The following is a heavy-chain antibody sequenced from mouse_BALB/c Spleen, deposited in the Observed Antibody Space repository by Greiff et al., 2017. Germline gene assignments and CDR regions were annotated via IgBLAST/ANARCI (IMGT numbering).Heavy chain of an antibody. D-gene: IGHD2-4*01. CDR3: ARLGITEYAMDY. CDR1: GYTFTSYY. CDR2: IYPGDGST. Sequence: QVQLQQSGPELVKPGASVKMSCKASGYTFTSYYIHWVKQRPGQGLEWIGWIYPGDGSTKYNEKFKGKTTLTADKSSSTAYMLLSSLTSEDSAIYFCARLGITEYAMDYWGQGTSVTVSS. V-gene: IGHV1S56*01. J-gene: IGHJ4*01.